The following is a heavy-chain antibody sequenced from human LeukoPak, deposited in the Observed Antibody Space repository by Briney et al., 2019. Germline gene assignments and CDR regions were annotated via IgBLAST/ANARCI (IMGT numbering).Heavy chain of an antibody. Sequence: SETPSLTCAVYGGSFSGYYWCWIRQPPGKGLEWIGEINHSGSTNYNPSLKSRVTISVDTSKNQFSLKLSSVTAADAAVYYCALEKFDAFDIWGQGTMVTVSS. J-gene: IGHJ3*02. CDR2: INHSGST. CDR1: GGSFSGYY. CDR3: ALEKFDAFDI. V-gene: IGHV4-34*01. D-gene: IGHD1-1*01.